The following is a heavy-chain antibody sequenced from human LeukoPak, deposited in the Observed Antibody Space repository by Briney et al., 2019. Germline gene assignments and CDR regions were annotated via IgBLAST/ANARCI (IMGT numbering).Heavy chain of an antibody. V-gene: IGHV4-4*09. J-gene: IGHJ5*02. Sequence: SETLSLTCTVSGGSIIGYYWTWIRQPPGKGLEWIGYIYTSGSTNYNPSLKSRVTISVDTSKNQLSLNLTSVNAADTAMYYCARVMAARREDLNWFDPWGQGTLVTVSS. CDR1: GGSIIGYY. CDR2: IYTSGST. CDR3: ARVMAARREDLNWFDP. D-gene: IGHD6-6*01.